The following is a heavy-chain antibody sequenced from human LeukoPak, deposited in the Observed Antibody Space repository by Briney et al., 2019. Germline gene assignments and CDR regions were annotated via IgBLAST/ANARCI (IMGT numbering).Heavy chain of an antibody. CDR2: ITNGGSTI. CDR1: GFTFSDYN. V-gene: IGHV3-11*01. Sequence: GGSLRLSCAASGFTFSDYNVNWVRQAPGKGLEWVSYITNGGSTIHHADSVKGRFTISRDNAKKTLYLQMNSLRAEDTAVYYCARSIGLTGGGVDVWGQGTTVTVSS. J-gene: IGHJ6*02. CDR3: ARSIGLTGGGVDV. D-gene: IGHD3-9*01.